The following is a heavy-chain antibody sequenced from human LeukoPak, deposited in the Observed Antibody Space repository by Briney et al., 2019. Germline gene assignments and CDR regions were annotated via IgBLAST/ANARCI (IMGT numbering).Heavy chain of an antibody. Sequence: GGSLRLSCAASGFTFSSYAMHWVRQAPGKGLEWVSRINGDGSSTRNADSVKGRFTISRDNAKNTLYLQMNSLRVEDTAVYYCAPYYYGSGTSLGYWGQGTLVTVSS. J-gene: IGHJ4*02. CDR3: APYYYGSGTSLGY. D-gene: IGHD3-10*01. CDR1: GFTFSSYA. V-gene: IGHV3-74*01. CDR2: INGDGSST.